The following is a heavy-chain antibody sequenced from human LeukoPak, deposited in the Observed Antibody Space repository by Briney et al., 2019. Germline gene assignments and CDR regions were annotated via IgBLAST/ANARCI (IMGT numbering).Heavy chain of an antibody. CDR3: AKDGDKWNDGFDY. CDR1: GFTFSSYG. CDR2: ISYDGSNK. D-gene: IGHD1-1*01. J-gene: IGHJ4*02. V-gene: IGHV3-30*18. Sequence: PGRSLRLSCAASGFTFSSYGMHWVRQAPGKGLEWVAVISYDGSNKYYADSVKGRFTISRDNSKNTLYLQMNSLRAEDTAVYYCAKDGDKWNDGFDYWGQGTLVTVSS.